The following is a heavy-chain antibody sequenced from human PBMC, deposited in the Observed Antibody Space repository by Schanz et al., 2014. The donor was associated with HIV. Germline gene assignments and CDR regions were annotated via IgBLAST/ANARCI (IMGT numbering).Heavy chain of an antibody. CDR2: ISANNGNT. Sequence: QVQLVQSGAEVKKPGASVKVSCKASGHTSTNYGITWVRQAPGQGLEWMAWISANNGNTYYAQKVQGRVSMATDTSTNTAYMELSSLRSEDTAVYYCARKGGDGYERLDVWGQGTTVTVSS. CDR1: GHTSTNYG. J-gene: IGHJ6*02. D-gene: IGHD2-21*01. V-gene: IGHV1-18*01. CDR3: ARKGGDGYERLDV.